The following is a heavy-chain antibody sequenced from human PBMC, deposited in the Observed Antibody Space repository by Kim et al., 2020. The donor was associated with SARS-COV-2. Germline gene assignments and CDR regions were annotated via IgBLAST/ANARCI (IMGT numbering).Heavy chain of an antibody. CDR2: INHSGST. Sequence: SETLSLTCAVYGGSFSGYYWSWIRQPPGKGLEWIGEINHSGSTNYSPSLKSRVTISVDTSKNQFSLKLSSVTAADTAVYYCARVGQLLSAGMDVWGQGTTVTVSS. CDR1: GGSFSGYY. D-gene: IGHD2-2*01. V-gene: IGHV4-34*01. J-gene: IGHJ6*02. CDR3: ARVGQLLSAGMDV.